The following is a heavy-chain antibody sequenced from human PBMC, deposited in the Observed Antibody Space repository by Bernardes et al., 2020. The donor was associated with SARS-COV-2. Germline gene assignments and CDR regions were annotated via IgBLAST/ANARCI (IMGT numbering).Heavy chain of an antibody. V-gene: IGHV3-66*02. CDR2: IYSDGRT. CDR1: GLRFSNDY. D-gene: IGHD2-2*01. Sequence: VGSLSLSCAASGLRFSNDYMTWVRQAPGKGLEWVSVIYSDGRTYHADAVKGRLTISRDNSKNTLYLQMNSLRAEDTAVYYCARGTFGGYCDSTHCRLGYMDVWGKGTTVTVSS. J-gene: IGHJ6*03. CDR3: ARGTFGGYCDSTHCRLGYMDV.